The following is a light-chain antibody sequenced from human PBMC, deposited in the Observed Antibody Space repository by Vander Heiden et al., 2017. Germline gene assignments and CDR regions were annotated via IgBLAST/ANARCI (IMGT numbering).Light chain of an antibody. CDR2: KAS. Sequence: DIQMTQSPSTLSASVGDRVTITCRASQSISSWLAWYQQKPGKAPKLLIYKASSLLSGVPSRFSGSGSGTEFTLTISSLQPDDFATYYCQQDNSYPWTFGQGTKVEIK. CDR3: QQDNSYPWT. V-gene: IGKV1-5*03. CDR1: QSISSW. J-gene: IGKJ1*01.